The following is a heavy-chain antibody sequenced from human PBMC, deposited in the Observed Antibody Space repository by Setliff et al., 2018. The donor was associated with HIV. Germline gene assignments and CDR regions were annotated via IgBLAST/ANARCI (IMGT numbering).Heavy chain of an antibody. CDR3: ARGADMVHDAFDI. J-gene: IGHJ3*02. CDR1: GGSISSSSYY. V-gene: IGHV4-39*01. Sequence: SETLSLTCTVSGGSISSSSYYWGWIRQPPGKGLEWIGSIYYSGSTYYNPSLKSRVTISVDTSKNQFSLKLSSLTAADTAVYYCARGADMVHDAFDIWCQGTMVTVSS. D-gene: IGHD3-10*01. CDR2: IYYSGST.